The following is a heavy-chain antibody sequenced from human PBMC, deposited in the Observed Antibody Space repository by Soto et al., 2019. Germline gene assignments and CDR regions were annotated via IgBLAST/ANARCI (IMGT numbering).Heavy chain of an antibody. D-gene: IGHD3-10*01. V-gene: IGHV4-39*01. CDR1: GGSISSSSYY. Sequence: SETLSLTCTVSGGSISSSSYYWGWIRQPPGKGLEWIGSIYYSGSTYYNPSLKSRVTISVDTSKNQFSLKLSSVTAAETAVYYCEKGARITMVRGVSDYWGQGTLVTV. CDR3: EKGARITMVRGVSDY. J-gene: IGHJ4*02. CDR2: IYYSGST.